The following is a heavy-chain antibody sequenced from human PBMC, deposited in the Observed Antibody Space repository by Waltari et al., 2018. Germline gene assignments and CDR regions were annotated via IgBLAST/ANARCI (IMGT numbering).Heavy chain of an antibody. Sequence: QVQLVQSGAEVKKPGASVKVSCKASGYTFTNYYMHWVRQAPGQGLEWMGIINPRGGSTSYAQKFQGRVTMTRGTSTSTVYMELSSLRSEDTAVYYCARDLLRVGAQTSVTMVRGLLEYWGQGTLVTLSS. D-gene: IGHD3-10*01. V-gene: IGHV1-46*01. CDR2: INPRGGST. J-gene: IGHJ4*02. CDR1: GYTFTNYY. CDR3: ARDLLRVGAQTSVTMVRGLLEY.